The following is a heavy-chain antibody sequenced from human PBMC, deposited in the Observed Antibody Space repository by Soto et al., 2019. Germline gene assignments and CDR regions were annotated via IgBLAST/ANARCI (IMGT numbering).Heavy chain of an antibody. CDR2: IYYSGST. CDR1: GGSISSGDYY. Sequence: PSETLSLTCTVSGGSISSGDYYWSWIRQPPGKGLEWIGYIYYSGSTYYNPSLKSRVTISVDTSKNQFSLKLSSVTAADTAVYYCARFSGSSGWYNWFDPWGQGTLVTVSS. CDR3: ARFSGSSGWYNWFDP. D-gene: IGHD6-19*01. V-gene: IGHV4-30-4*01. J-gene: IGHJ5*02.